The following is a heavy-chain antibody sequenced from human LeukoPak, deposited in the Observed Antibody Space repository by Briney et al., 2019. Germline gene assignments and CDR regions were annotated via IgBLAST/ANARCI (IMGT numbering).Heavy chain of an antibody. V-gene: IGHV3-72*01. D-gene: IGHD3-22*01. CDR3: ARHPNYYDSSGYYKGFDC. Sequence: GGSLRLSCAASGFIFSDHYMDWVRQAPGKGLEWVGRSTNKATSYTTKYAASVQGRFTISRDESKSSLFLQMNSLKAEDTAVYYCARHPNYYDSSGYYKGFDCWGQGTLVTVSS. CDR1: GFIFSDHY. J-gene: IGHJ4*02. CDR2: STNKATSYTT.